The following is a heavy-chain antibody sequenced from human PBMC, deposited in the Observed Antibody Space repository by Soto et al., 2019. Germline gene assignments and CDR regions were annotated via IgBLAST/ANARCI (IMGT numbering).Heavy chain of an antibody. CDR1: GFTFSSYA. CDR3: ARTSPYYYGSGSYYTFDY. D-gene: IGHD3-10*01. Sequence: GGSLRLSCAASGFTFSSYAMHWVRQAPGKGLEWVAVISYDGSNKYYADSVKGRFTISRDNSKNTLYLQMNSLRAEDTAVYYCARTSPYYYGSGSYYTFDYWGQGTLVTVSS. V-gene: IGHV3-30-3*01. J-gene: IGHJ4*02. CDR2: ISYDGSNK.